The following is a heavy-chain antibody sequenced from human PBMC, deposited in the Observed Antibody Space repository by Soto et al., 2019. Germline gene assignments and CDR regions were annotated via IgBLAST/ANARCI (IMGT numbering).Heavy chain of an antibody. CDR2: IFHSGST. CDR1: GCSMSSSSHY. CDR3: ARQEPCHTPGPARPNWFDP. J-gene: IGHJ5*02. D-gene: IGHD1-26*01. Sequence: SSGTLSLTCTFSGCSMSSSSHYWGWVRQAPGEGLEWIGSIFHSGSTYYNPSLQSRVIISVDTSKNQFSLKLTSVTAADTAMYCCARQEPCHTPGPARPNWFDPWGQGILVTVSS. V-gene: IGHV4-39*01.